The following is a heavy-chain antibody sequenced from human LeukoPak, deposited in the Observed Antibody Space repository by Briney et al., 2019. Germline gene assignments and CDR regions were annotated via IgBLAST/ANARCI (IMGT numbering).Heavy chain of an antibody. CDR3: ARVVGELEGPLDY. CDR1: GFGFSSYS. V-gene: IGHV3-21*01. Sequence: PGGSLRLSCATSGFGFSSYSMNWVRQAPGKGLEWVSSISSSSYDIYYADSVKGRFTISRDNAENSLYLQMNSLRAEDTAVYYCARVVGELEGPLDYWGQGTLVTVSS. D-gene: IGHD1-26*01. CDR2: ISSSSYDI. J-gene: IGHJ4*02.